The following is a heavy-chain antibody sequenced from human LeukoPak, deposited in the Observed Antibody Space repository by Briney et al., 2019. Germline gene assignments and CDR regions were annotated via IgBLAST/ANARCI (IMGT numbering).Heavy chain of an antibody. J-gene: IGHJ4*02. CDR2: IYYSGST. Sequence: SETLSLTCTVSGGSISSSSYYWGWIRQPPGKGLEWIGSIYYSGSTYYNPSLKSRVTISVDTSKNQFSLKLSSVTAADTAVYYCASVGNFDHWGQGTLVTVSS. CDR1: GGSISSSSYY. CDR3: ASVGNFDH. V-gene: IGHV4-39*01. D-gene: IGHD1-26*01.